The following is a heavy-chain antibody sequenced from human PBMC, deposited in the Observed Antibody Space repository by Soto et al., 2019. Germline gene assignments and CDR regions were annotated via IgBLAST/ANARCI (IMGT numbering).Heavy chain of an antibody. CDR2: INPNSGGT. CDR3: ARGSLHTAMVMKGMDV. J-gene: IGHJ6*02. V-gene: IGHV1-2*02. CDR1: GYTFTGYY. D-gene: IGHD5-18*01. Sequence: ASVKVSCKASGYTFTGYYMHWVRQAPGQGLEWMGWINPNSGGTNYAQKFQGRVTMTRDTSISTDDMELSRLRSDDTAVYYCARGSLHTAMVMKGMDVWGQGTTVTVS.